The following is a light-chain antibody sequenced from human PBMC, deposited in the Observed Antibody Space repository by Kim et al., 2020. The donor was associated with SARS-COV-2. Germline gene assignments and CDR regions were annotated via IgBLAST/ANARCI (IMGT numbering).Light chain of an antibody. CDR3: NSRDNNDNVL. CDR2: GKN. V-gene: IGLV3-19*01. CDR1: SLRTYY. Sequence: SSELTQDPAVSVAWGQTVRITCQGDSLRTYYTTWFQKKPGQAPIVVFYGKNNRPSGIPDRSSGSSSGNTASLTITATQAGDEADYYCNSRDNNDNVLFGGGTRLTVL. J-gene: IGLJ2*01.